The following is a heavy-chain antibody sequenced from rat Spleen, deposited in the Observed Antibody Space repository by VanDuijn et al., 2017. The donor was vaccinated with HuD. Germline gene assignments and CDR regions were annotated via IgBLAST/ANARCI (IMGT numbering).Heavy chain of an antibody. D-gene: IGHD1-12*02. J-gene: IGHJ3*01. CDR3: TRDHSYWGTYYPGGFAY. Sequence: QVQLKESGPGLVKPSETLSLTCTVSGFSLTSYHVSWVRQPPGKGLEWMGVIWGDGSTAYNSALKSRLSISRDTSKSQVFLKMNSLQPEDTAIYFCTRDHSYWGTYYPGGFAYWGQGTLVTVSS. V-gene: IGHV2-15*01. CDR2: IWGDGST. CDR1: GFSLTSYH.